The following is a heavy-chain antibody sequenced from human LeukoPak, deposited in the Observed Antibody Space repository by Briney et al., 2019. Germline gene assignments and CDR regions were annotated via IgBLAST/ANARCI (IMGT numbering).Heavy chain of an antibody. J-gene: IGHJ4*02. CDR1: GYTFTGYY. D-gene: IGHD3-9*01. CDR2: INPNSGGT. V-gene: IGHV1-2*02. Sequence: ASVKVSCKASGYTFTGYYMHWVRQAPGQGLEWMGWINPNSGGTNYAQKFQGRVTMTRDMSTSTVYMELSSLRSEDTAVYYCARPGDILTGYYLDYWGQGTLVTVSS. CDR3: ARPGDILTGYYLDY.